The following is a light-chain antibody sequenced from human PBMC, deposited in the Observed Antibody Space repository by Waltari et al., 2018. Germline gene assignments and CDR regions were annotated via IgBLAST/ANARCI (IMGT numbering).Light chain of an antibody. CDR3: SSFTRSTTGI. CDR2: DVN. CDR1: SSDSGGYEY. V-gene: IGLV2-14*03. Sequence: YALTQPDSVSGSPGQSITISCSGISSDSGGYEYVSWYQQHPGKAPKVIIYDVNKRPSGVSNRFSGSKSGSSASLTISGLQAEDEADYYCSSFTRSTTGIFGGGTKVTVL. J-gene: IGLJ2*01.